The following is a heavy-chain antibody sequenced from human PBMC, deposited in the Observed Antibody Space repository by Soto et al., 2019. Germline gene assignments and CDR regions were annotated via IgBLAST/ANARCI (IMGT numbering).Heavy chain of an antibody. CDR3: AKRPLSIITFDY. J-gene: IGHJ4*02. Sequence: GGSLRLSCAASGFTFISYAMSWVCRAPGKGLEWVSTISGSGANTFYADSVKGRFTISRDNSKNTLYLQMNSLRAEDTAVYYCAKRPLSIITFDYWGQGTLVTVSS. CDR1: GFTFISYA. V-gene: IGHV3-23*01. CDR2: ISGSGANT. D-gene: IGHD3-16*01.